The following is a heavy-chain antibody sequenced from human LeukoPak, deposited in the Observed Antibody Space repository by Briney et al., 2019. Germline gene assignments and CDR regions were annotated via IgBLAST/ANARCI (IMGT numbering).Heavy chain of an antibody. V-gene: IGHV3-48*04. J-gene: IGHJ4*02. D-gene: IGHD3-22*01. Sequence: GGSLRLSCAASGFTFTTYSMNWVRQAPGKGLEWVSYISSSGSTIYYADSVKGRFTISRDNAKNSLYLQMNSLRAEDTAVHYCARTDSSGYWYFDYWGQGTLVTVSS. CDR2: ISSSGSTI. CDR3: ARTDSSGYWYFDY. CDR1: GFTFTTYS.